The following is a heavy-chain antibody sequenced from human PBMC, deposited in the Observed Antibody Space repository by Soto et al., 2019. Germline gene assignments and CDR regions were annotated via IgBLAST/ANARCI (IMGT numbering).Heavy chain of an antibody. CDR1: GFAINTYG. CDR2: ISGSRPKT. CDR3: AKDLYCGGDCDSVSASPRSTN. V-gene: IGHV3-23*01. Sequence: EVHLLESGGGFVQPGGSLRVSCAASGFAINTYGMSWVRQAPGKGLEWVSLISGSRPKTYYADSVKGRFTISRDNFKTALYLQMDSLRAEDTAVYYCAKDLYCGGDCDSVSASPRSTNWGQGTLVTVSS. J-gene: IGHJ4*02. D-gene: IGHD2-21*01.